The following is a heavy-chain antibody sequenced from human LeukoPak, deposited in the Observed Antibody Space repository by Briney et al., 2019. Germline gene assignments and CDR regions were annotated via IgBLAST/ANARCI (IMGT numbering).Heavy chain of an antibody. Sequence: GASVKVSCKASGYTFTSYDFNWVRQATGQGLEWMGWMNTNTGDTGYAQKFQGRVTMTRNTFISTAYMELSSLRSVDTALYSCARTQPGGVPGPPPTVLDVWGKGTTVTVSS. CDR1: GYTFTSYD. V-gene: IGHV1-8*01. J-gene: IGHJ6*04. CDR2: MNTNTGDT. D-gene: IGHD2-2*01. CDR3: ARTQPGGVPGPPPTVLDV.